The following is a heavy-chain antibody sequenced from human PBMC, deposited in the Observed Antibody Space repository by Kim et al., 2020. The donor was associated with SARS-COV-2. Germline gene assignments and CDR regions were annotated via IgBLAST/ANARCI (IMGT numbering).Heavy chain of an antibody. J-gene: IGHJ6*03. D-gene: IGHD4-4*01. CDR2: INHSGST. Sequence: SETLSLTCAVYGGSFSGYYWGWIRQPPGKGLEWIGEINHSGSTNYNPSLKSRVTISVDTSKNQFSLKLSSVTAADTAVYYCARGRDDYKGRKTNKGGAYYYYMDVWGKGTTVTVSS. CDR1: GGSFSGYY. V-gene: IGHV4-34*01. CDR3: ARGRDDYKGRKTNKGGAYYYYMDV.